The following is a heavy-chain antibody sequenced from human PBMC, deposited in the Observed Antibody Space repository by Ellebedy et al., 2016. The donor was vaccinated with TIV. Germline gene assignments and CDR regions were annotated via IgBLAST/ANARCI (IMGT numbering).Heavy chain of an antibody. Sequence: ASVKVSCKASGYTFTKYVLSWVRQAPGQGLEWRGWINPNTGNPTFAQGFTGRFVFSLDTAVSAAYLQINSLKPEDTAVYSCARVCEIRGVCYWGQGALVTVSS. J-gene: IGHJ4*02. V-gene: IGHV7-4-1*02. D-gene: IGHD3-10*01. CDR1: GYTFTKYV. CDR2: INPNTGNP. CDR3: ARVCEIRGVCY.